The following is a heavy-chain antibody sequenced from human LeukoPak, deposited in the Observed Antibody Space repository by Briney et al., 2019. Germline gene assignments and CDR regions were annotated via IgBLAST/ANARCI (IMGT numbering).Heavy chain of an antibody. J-gene: IGHJ2*01. D-gene: IGHD3-22*01. Sequence: SETLSLTCIVSGYSISSGYYWGWIRQPPGKGLEWIGSIHHSGSTYYNPSLKSRVTISVDTSKNQFSLQLSSVTAADTAVYYCARDSGPLSYYFDSSGYERYFDLWGRGTLVTVSP. V-gene: IGHV4-38-2*02. CDR1: GYSISSGYY. CDR2: IHHSGST. CDR3: ARDSGPLSYYFDSSGYERYFDL.